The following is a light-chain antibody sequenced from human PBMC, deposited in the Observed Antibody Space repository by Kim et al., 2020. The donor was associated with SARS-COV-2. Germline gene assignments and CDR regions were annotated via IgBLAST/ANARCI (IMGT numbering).Light chain of an antibody. V-gene: IGKV1-39*01. CDR2: AAS. CDR1: KSISSY. CDR3: QQNYSTPLYT. J-gene: IGKJ2*01. Sequence: ESVGDRVTITCRASKSISSYLNWYQQKPGKAPKLLIYAASSLQSGVPARFSGSGSGTDFTLTISSLQPEDFATYYCQQNYSTPLYTFGQGTKLEI.